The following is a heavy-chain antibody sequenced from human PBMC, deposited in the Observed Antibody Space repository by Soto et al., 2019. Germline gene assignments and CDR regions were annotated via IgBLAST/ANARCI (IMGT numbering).Heavy chain of an antibody. CDR3: ARGDAYDYVWGSYRYGPVVFDY. V-gene: IGHV4-31*03. CDR1: GGSISSGGYY. D-gene: IGHD3-16*02. J-gene: IGHJ4*02. CDR2: IYYSGST. Sequence: SETLSLTCTVSGGSISSGGYYWSWIRQHPGQGLEWIGYIYYSGSTYYNPSLKSRVTISVDTSKNQFSLKLSSVTAADTAVYYCARGDAYDYVWGSYRYGPVVFDYWGQGTLVTVSS.